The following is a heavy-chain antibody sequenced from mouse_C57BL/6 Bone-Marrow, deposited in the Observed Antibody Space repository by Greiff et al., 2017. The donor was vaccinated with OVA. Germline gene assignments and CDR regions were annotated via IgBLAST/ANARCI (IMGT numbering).Heavy chain of an antibody. J-gene: IGHJ4*01. Sequence: DVMLVESGGGLVKPGGSLKLSCAASGFTFSSYAMSWVRQTPEKRLEWVATISDGGSYTYYPDNVKGRFTISRDNAKNNLYLQMSHLKSEDTAMYYCARAIYYDYDVGYYAMDYWGQGTSVTVSS. CDR3: ARAIYYDYDVGYYAMDY. CDR2: ISDGGSYT. V-gene: IGHV5-4*03. D-gene: IGHD2-4*01. CDR1: GFTFSSYA.